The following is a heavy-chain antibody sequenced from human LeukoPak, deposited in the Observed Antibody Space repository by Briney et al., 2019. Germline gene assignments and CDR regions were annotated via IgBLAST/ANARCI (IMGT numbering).Heavy chain of an antibody. V-gene: IGHV3-23*01. CDR3: AKPGTGRAAGRYFDY. Sequence: GGSLRLSCAASGFTFSISAMSWVRQAPGKGLEWVAVISGSGGTKSYADSVKGRFTISRDNSKNTLYLQMNSLRAEDTAVYYCAKPGTGRAAGRYFDYWGQGTLVTVSS. D-gene: IGHD1-14*01. CDR1: GFTFSISA. CDR2: ISGSGGTK. J-gene: IGHJ4*02.